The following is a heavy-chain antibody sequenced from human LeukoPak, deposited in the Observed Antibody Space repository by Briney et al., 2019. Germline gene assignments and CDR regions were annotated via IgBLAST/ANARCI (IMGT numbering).Heavy chain of an antibody. CDR2: IIPIFGTA. D-gene: IGHD2-2*02. J-gene: IGHJ3*02. CDR3: ARGVVPAAIAVRPYDI. Sequence: SVKVSCKASGGTFSSYAISWVRQAPGQGLEWMGGIIPIFGTANYAQKFQGRVTITADESTSTDYMELSSLRSEDTAVYYCARGVVPAAIAVRPYDIWGQGTMVTVSS. CDR1: GGTFSSYA. V-gene: IGHV1-69*13.